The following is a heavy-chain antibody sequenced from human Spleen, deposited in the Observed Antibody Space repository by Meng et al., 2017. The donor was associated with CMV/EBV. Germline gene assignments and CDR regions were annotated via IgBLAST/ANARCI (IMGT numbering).Heavy chain of an antibody. CDR1: GFTFSSYW. CDR2: IKQDGSEK. D-gene: IGHD3-3*01. Sequence: GGSLRLSCAASGFTFSSYWMSWVRQAPGKGLEWVANIKQDGSEKYYVDSVKGRFTISRDNAKNSLYLQMNSLRAEDTAVYYCARSLLITIFGVVTAVEGMDVWGQGTTVTVSS. J-gene: IGHJ6*02. CDR3: ARSLLITIFGVVTAVEGMDV. V-gene: IGHV3-7*01.